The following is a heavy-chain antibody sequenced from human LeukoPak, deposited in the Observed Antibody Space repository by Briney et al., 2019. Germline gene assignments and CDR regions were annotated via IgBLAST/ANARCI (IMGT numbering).Heavy chain of an antibody. CDR1: GFTFSNYA. V-gene: IGHV3-23*01. CDR3: AKYTSGWVNDY. CDR2: ISGSGGST. Sequence: GGSPRLSCAASGFTFSNYAMGWVRQAPGKGLEWVSGISGSGGSTFYADSVKGRFTISRDNSKNTLYLQMNSLRAEDTAVYYCAKYTSGWVNDYWGQGTLVTVSS. J-gene: IGHJ4*02. D-gene: IGHD6-19*01.